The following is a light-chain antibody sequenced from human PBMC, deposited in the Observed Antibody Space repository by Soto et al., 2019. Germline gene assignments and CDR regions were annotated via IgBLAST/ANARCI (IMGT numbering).Light chain of an antibody. CDR1: QSVSSSY. CDR2: GAS. V-gene: IGKV3-20*01. Sequence: EIVFTKSPGTLSLSPGERATLSCRASQSVSSSYLAWYQQKPGQTPRLLIYGASSRATGIPDRFSGSGSGTDFTLTISRMEPEDFAVYYRQQYGSSPYTFGQGT. J-gene: IGKJ2*01. CDR3: QQYGSSPYT.